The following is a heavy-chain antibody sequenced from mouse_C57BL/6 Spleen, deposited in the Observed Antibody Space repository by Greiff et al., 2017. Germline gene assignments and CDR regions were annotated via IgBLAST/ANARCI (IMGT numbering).Heavy chain of an antibody. CDR3: TPYGNGPMDY. J-gene: IGHJ4*01. CDR1: GFNIKDYY. V-gene: IGHV14-1*01. Sequence: VQLKQSGAELVRPGASVKLSCTASGFNIKDYYMHWVKQRPEQGLEWIGRIDPEDGDTEYAPKFQGKATMTADTSSNTAYLQLSSLTSADTAVYYCTPYGNGPMDYWGQGTSVTVSS. D-gene: IGHD2-1*01. CDR2: IDPEDGDT.